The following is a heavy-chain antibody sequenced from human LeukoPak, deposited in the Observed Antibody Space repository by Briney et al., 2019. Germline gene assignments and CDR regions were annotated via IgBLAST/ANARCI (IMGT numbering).Heavy chain of an antibody. V-gene: IGHV3-20*04. CDR3: ARDLGAAVAGTCNWFDP. CDR2: INWNGGST. CDR1: GFTFDDYG. Sequence: PGGSLRLSCAASGFTFDDYGMSWVGQAPGKGLEGVSGINWNGGSTGYADSVKGRFTISRDNAKNSLYLQMNSLRAEDTALYYCARDLGAAVAGTCNWFDPWGQGTLVTVSS. D-gene: IGHD6-19*01. J-gene: IGHJ5*02.